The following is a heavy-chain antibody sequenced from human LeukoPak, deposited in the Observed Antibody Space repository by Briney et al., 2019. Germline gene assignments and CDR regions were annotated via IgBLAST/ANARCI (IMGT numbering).Heavy chain of an antibody. D-gene: IGHD2-15*01. CDR3: ARQEVALFDY. Sequence: GGSLRLSCAASGFTVSNRYMSWVRQAPGKGLEWVSVIYSGGSTYYADSVKGRFTISRDNSKNTLYLQMISLRAEDTAVYFCARQEVALFDYWGQGTLVSVSS. CDR2: IYSGGST. CDR1: GFTVSNRY. J-gene: IGHJ4*02. V-gene: IGHV3-53*01.